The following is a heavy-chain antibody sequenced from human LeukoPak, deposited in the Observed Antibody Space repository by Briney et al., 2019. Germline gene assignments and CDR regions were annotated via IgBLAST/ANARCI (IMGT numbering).Heavy chain of an antibody. J-gene: IGHJ4*02. Sequence: GGSLRLSCEASGFTQNAMGWVRQAPGKGLEWVASISRSGGNSHYADSVKGRFTISRDNSKNTMYLQMDSLRAEDTAVYYCARGPSGYHNTGGQGTLVTVSS. CDR2: ISRSGGNS. CDR3: ARGPSGYHNT. V-gene: IGHV3-23*01. D-gene: IGHD5-12*01. CDR1: GFTQNA.